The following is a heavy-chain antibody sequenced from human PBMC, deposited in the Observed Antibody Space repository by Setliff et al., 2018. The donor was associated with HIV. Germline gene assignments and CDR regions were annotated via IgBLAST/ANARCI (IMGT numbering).Heavy chain of an antibody. CDR3: ARVPYRSAWFSGGHDAFDV. CDR2: ISYNEYT. J-gene: IGHJ3*01. Sequence: SETLSLTCTVSGDPINSHYWSWIRQPPGEGLEWIGHISYNEYTNYNPSLKSRVTISLDTSKKHFSLDLYSVTAADTAVYYCARVPYRSAWFSGGHDAFDVWGQGTMVTVSS. CDR1: GDPINSHY. V-gene: IGHV4-59*11. D-gene: IGHD6-19*01.